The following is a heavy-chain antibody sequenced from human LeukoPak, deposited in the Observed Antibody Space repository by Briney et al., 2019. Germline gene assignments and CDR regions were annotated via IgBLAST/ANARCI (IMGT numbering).Heavy chain of an antibody. J-gene: IGHJ4*02. V-gene: IGHV3-11*01. Sequence: KPGGSLRLSCAASGFTFSDYYMSWIRQAPGKGLEGVSYISSSVSSMWYADSVKGRFTISRDNSKNTVYLQMNSLRAEDTAVYYCAKDSPGFGIVFDSWGQGTLVTVSS. D-gene: IGHD3-16*01. CDR2: ISSSVSSM. CDR3: AKDSPGFGIVFDS. CDR1: GFTFSDYY.